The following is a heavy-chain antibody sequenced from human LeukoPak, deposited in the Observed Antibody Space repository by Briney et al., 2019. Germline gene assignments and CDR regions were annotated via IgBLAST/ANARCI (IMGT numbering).Heavy chain of an antibody. J-gene: IGHJ4*02. CDR2: MSYDGSNK. CDR1: GFTFSSYA. Sequence: GGSLRLSCAASGFTFSSYAMHWARQAPGKGLEWVAVMSYDGSNKFYADSVKGRFTISRDNSKNTLYLQMNSLRAEDTAVYYCASPGGDYEFTPFNYWGQGTLVTVSS. D-gene: IGHD4-17*01. V-gene: IGHV3-30-3*01. CDR3: ASPGGDYEFTPFNY.